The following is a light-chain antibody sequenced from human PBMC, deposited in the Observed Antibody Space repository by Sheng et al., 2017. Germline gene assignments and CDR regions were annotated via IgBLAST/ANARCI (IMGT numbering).Light chain of an antibody. CDR2: AAS. CDR1: QGITNF. J-gene: IGKJ4*01. Sequence: DIQLTQSPSLLSASIGDKVSITCQTSQGITNFLAWYHQESGKAPKLLIYAASTLQSGVPSRFSGSGSETEFTLTISGLQPEDFGTYYCQQTHSYPLTFGGGTKVEIK. CDR3: QQTHSYPLT. V-gene: IGKV1-9*01.